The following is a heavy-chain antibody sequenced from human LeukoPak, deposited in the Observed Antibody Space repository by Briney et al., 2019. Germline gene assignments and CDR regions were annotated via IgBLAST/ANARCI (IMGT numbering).Heavy chain of an antibody. CDR3: ARESHVVVTATNWFDP. D-gene: IGHD2-21*02. V-gene: IGHV1-46*01. J-gene: IGHJ5*02. Sequence: ASVKVSCKASGYTFTSYYMHWVRQAPGQGLEWMGIINPSGGSTSYAQKFQGRVTMTRDTSTSTVYMELSSLRSEDTAVYYCARESHVVVTATNWFDPWGQGTLVTVSS. CDR1: GYTFTSYY. CDR2: INPSGGST.